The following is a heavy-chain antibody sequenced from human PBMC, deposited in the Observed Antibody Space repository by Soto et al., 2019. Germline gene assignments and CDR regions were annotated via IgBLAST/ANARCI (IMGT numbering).Heavy chain of an antibody. Sequence: ASVKVSCKASGYTLTSYGISWVRQAPGQGLEWMGWISAYNGNTNYAQKLQGRVTMTTDTSTSTAYMELRSLRSDDTAVYYCARAGITIFGVVTIDFDYWGQGTLVTFPS. CDR2: ISAYNGNT. CDR1: GYTLTSYG. D-gene: IGHD3-3*01. J-gene: IGHJ4*02. CDR3: ARAGITIFGVVTIDFDY. V-gene: IGHV1-18*01.